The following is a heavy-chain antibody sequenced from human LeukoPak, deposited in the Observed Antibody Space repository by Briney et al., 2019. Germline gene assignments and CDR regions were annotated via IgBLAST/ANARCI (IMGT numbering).Heavy chain of an antibody. Sequence: GGSLRLSCAASGFTFSSYAMSWVRQAPGKGLEWVSAISGSGGSTYYADSVKGRFTISRDNSKNTLYLQMNSLRAEDTAVYYCAKATGYCSGRSCYSGGGDYWGQGTLVTVSS. D-gene: IGHD2-15*01. CDR3: AKATGYCSGRSCYSGGGDY. V-gene: IGHV3-23*01. J-gene: IGHJ4*02. CDR2: ISGSGGST. CDR1: GFTFSSYA.